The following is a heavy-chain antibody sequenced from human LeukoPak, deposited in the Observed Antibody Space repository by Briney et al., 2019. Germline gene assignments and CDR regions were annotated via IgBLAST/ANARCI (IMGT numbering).Heavy chain of an antibody. CDR2: IYYSGST. D-gene: IGHD3-3*01. V-gene: IGHV4-39*01. CDR3: ARQDDFWTFDP. J-gene: IGHJ5*02. Sequence: PSETLSLTCTVSGGSISSSSYYWGWIRQPPGKGLEWIGSIYYSGSTYYNPSLKSRVTISVDTSKNQFSLKLSSVTAADTAVYYCARQDDFWTFDPWGQGTLVTVSS. CDR1: GGSISSSSYY.